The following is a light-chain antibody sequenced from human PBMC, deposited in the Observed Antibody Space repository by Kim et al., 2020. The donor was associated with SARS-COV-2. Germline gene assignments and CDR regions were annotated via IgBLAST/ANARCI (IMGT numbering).Light chain of an antibody. Sequence: DIQMTQSPSSLSASVGDRVTLTCRASQGVRNNLGWYQHKPGTAPKRLIYGVSNLQSGVPSRFSGSGSGTEFTLSISSLQPEDFATYYCLQHNTYPWTFGQGTKVDIK. CDR2: GVS. J-gene: IGKJ1*01. V-gene: IGKV1-17*01. CDR3: LQHNTYPWT. CDR1: QGVRNN.